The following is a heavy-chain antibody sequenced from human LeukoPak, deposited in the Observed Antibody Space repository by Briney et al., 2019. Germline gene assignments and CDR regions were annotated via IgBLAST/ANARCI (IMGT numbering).Heavy chain of an antibody. CDR1: EYTFTGYY. Sequence: ASVKVSCKGSEYTFTGYYMHWVRQAPGQGLEWMGWINPNSGTTNYAQKFQGRVTVTSDTSIRTAYMELSRLESDDTAVYYCARDLMTTPTWDFDYWGQRTLVTVAS. V-gene: IGHV1-2*02. CDR2: INPNSGTT. D-gene: IGHD3-16*01. J-gene: IGHJ4*02. CDR3: ARDLMTTPTWDFDY.